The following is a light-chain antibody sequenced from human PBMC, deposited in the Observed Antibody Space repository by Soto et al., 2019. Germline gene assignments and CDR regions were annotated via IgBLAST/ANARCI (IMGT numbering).Light chain of an antibody. Sequence: QAVVTQEPSLTESPGGTVTLTGGSSTGAVTSGHYPYWFQQKPGQAPRTLIYDTTNKHSWTPARFSGSLLGDKAALTLSGAHPEDEAEYYCLLSYSGARVFGGGTKVTVL. J-gene: IGLJ3*02. V-gene: IGLV7-46*01. CDR3: LLSYSGARV. CDR2: DTT. CDR1: TGAVTSGHY.